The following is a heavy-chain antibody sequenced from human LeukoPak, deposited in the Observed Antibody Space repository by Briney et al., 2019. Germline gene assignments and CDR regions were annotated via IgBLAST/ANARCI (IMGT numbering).Heavy chain of an antibody. J-gene: IGHJ4*02. CDR3: ARFRSAMVHFDY. CDR2: INAGNGNT. Sequence: ASVKVSCKASGYTFTSYGISWVRQAPGQRLEWMGWINAGNGNTKYSQKFQGRVTITRDTSASTAYMELSSLRSEDTAVYYCARFRSAMVHFDYWGQGTLVTVSS. CDR1: GYTFTSYG. V-gene: IGHV1-3*01. D-gene: IGHD5-18*01.